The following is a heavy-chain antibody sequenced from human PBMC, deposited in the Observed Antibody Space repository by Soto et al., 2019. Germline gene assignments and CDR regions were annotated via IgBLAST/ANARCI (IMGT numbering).Heavy chain of an antibody. V-gene: IGHV4-39*01. CDR1: GGSISSYY. Sequence: QLQLQESGPGLVKPSETLSLTCTVSGGSISSYYWGWIRRPPGKGLEWIGSIYYSGSTYYNPSLXSXVXTXXDTSKNQFSLKLSSVTAADTAVYYCARRWGYSFDYWGQGTLVTVSS. CDR3: ARRWGYSFDY. D-gene: IGHD7-27*01. CDR2: IYYSGST. J-gene: IGHJ4*02.